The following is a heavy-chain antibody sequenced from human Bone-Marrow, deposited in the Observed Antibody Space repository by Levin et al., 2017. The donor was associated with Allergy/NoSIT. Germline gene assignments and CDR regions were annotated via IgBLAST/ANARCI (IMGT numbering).Heavy chain of an antibody. Sequence: GGSLRLSCAASGFNFRSFAMSWVRQAPGKGLEWVSAISDRGTPFYRDSVRGRFIISRDNSNNTLFLHMSSLRAEDTAIYYCAKDRGQLHLGASYYLDSWGRGALVTVSS. D-gene: IGHD1-26*01. J-gene: IGHJ4*02. CDR3: AKDRGQLHLGASYYLDS. V-gene: IGHV3-23*01. CDR1: GFNFRSFA. CDR2: ISDRGTP.